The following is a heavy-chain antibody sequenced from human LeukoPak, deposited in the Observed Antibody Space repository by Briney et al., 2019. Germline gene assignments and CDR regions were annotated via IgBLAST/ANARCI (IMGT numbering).Heavy chain of an antibody. V-gene: IGHV4-59*01. D-gene: IGHD3-22*01. CDR1: GGSMSNYY. Sequence: PSETLSLTCTVSGGSMSNYYWTWIRQPPGKGLEWIGYIYYSGSTNYNPSLKSRVTISVDTSKNQFSLKLSSVTAADTAVYYCAREGYYYDSSPSWGQGTLVTVSS. CDR3: AREGYYYDSSPS. J-gene: IGHJ4*02. CDR2: IYYSGST.